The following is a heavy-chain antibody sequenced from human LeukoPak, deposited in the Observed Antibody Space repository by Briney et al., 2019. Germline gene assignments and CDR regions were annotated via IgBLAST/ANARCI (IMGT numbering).Heavy chain of an antibody. D-gene: IGHD2-2*02. CDR3: AREGYCSSTSCYTLGDAFDI. V-gene: IGHV3-74*01. CDR2: INSDGSST. Sequence: PGGSPRLSCAASGFTFSSYWMHWVRQAPGKGLVWVSRINSDGSSTSYADSVKGRFTISRDNSKNTLYLQMNSLRAEDTAVYYCAREGYCSSTSCYTLGDAFDIWGQGTMVTVSS. J-gene: IGHJ3*02. CDR1: GFTFSSYW.